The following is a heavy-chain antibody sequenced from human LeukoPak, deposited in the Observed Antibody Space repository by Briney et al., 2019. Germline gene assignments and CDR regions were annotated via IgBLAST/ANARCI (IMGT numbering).Heavy chain of an antibody. V-gene: IGHV1-69*06. CDR1: GGTFSSYA. J-gene: IGHJ5*02. D-gene: IGHD2-15*01. CDR3: ARQGYCSGGSCLDTRIRNNRFDP. CDR2: IIPIFGTA. Sequence: SVKVSCKASGGTFSSYAISWVRQAPGQGLEWMGGIIPIFGTANYAQKFQGRVTITADKSTSTAYMELSSLRSEDTAVYYCARQGYCSGGSCLDTRIRNNRFDPWGQGTLVTVSS.